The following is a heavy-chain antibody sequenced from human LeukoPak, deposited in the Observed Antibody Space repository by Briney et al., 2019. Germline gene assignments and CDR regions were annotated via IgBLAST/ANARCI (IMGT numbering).Heavy chain of an antibody. CDR2: ISSSGITK. CDR1: ELTFSSYE. CDR3: ATDLIYSDSTGYYLGAFDI. J-gene: IGHJ3*02. Sequence: PGGSLRLACAASELTFSSYEMNWVRQAPGKGLEWVSCISSSGITKYYADSVKGRFTISRDNAKNSLDLQMDSLRAEDTAFYYCATDLIYSDSTGYYLGAFDIWGQGTMVAVSS. D-gene: IGHD3-22*01. V-gene: IGHV3-48*03.